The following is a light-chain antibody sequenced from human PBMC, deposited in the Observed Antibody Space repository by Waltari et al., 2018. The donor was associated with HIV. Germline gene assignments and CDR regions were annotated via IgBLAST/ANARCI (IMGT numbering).Light chain of an antibody. CDR3: TKYTSTNVLNL. V-gene: IGLV2-14*03. Sequence: QSAPTQPASVSGSPGQSITISCNNMGDLTYVSWYQQYPGKAPKLLIYEISNRPSGIASRFSGSKSGDTASLTISGLQADDESDYFCTKYTSTNVLNLFGGGTKVTVL. CDR2: EIS. J-gene: IGLJ2*01. CDR1: MGDLTY.